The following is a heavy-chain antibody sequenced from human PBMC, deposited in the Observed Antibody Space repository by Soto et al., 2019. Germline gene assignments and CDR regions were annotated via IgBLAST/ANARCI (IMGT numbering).Heavy chain of an antibody. CDR3: ARIEGASYDFWSGYYDAFDI. Sequence: GESLKISCKGSGYSFTSYWIGWVRQMPGKGLEWMGIIYPGDSDTRYSPSFQGQVTISADKSSSTAYLQWSSLKASDTAMYYCARIEGASYDFWSGYYDAFDIWGQGTMVTVSS. D-gene: IGHD3-3*01. V-gene: IGHV5-51*01. CDR2: IYPGDSDT. CDR1: GYSFTSYW. J-gene: IGHJ3*02.